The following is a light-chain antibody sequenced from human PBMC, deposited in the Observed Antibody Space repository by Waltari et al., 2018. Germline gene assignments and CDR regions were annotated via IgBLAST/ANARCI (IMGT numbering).Light chain of an antibody. J-gene: IGLJ7*01. V-gene: IGLV3-27*01. CDR1: VLAKKS. CDR2: KDS. CDR3: YSAADNNAV. Sequence: SYELTQPSSVSVSPGQTARITCSGDVLAKKSARWFQQKPGQAPVLLIYKDSERPSGIPERFSGSSSGTTVTLTISGAQVEDEADYYCYSAADNNAVFGGGTQLTVL.